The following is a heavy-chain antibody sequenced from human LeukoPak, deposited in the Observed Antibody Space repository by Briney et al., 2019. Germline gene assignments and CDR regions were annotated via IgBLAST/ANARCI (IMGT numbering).Heavy chain of an antibody. CDR3: ARHASVDGNWPMPLDY. CDR1: GGSISGSNYY. D-gene: IGHD6-19*01. V-gene: IGHV4-39*01. CDR2: IYYSGST. J-gene: IGHJ4*02. Sequence: SETLSLTCTVSGGSISGSNYYWGWIRQPPGKGLGWIGNIYYSGSTYYKPSLKTRVTISVDTSKNQFSLKLTSVTAADTAVYYCARHASVDGNWPMPLDYWGQGSLVTVSS.